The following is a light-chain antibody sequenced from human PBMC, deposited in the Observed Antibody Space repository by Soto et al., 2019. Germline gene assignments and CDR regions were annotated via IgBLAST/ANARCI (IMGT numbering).Light chain of an antibody. Sequence: QSALAQPASVSGSPGQSITISCTGTSSDVGGYNYVSWYQQHPGKAPKLIIYEVSQRPSGVPDRFSGSKSGNTASLTVSGLQTEDEADYYCSAYAGSNNFVFGSGTKVTAL. J-gene: IGLJ1*01. CDR3: SAYAGSNNFV. CDR1: SSDVGGYNY. CDR2: EVS. V-gene: IGLV2-8*01.